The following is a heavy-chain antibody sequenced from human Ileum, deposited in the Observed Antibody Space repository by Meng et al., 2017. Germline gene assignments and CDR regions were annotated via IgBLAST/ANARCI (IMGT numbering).Heavy chain of an antibody. J-gene: IGHJ4*02. D-gene: IGHD1-26*01. CDR2: TYYRSKWFN. CDR3: ARGGGSYYHFDY. V-gene: IGHV6-1*01. CDR1: GDSVSSNSAA. Sequence: QGQLWQSGPGLVKPPQTPSLTWAISGDSVSSNSAAWNWIRQSPSRGLEWLGRTYYRSKWFNEYAVSVKSRITINPDTSENQFSLQLNSVTPEDAAVYYCARGGGSYYHFDYWGQGTLVTVSS.